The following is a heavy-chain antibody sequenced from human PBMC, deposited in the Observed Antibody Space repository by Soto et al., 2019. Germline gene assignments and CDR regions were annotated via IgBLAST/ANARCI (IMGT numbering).Heavy chain of an antibody. V-gene: IGHV1-69*01. CDR1: GGTFSSYA. D-gene: IGHD6-19*01. CDR3: AREIPALAVAGHGMDV. CDR2: IIPIFGTA. Sequence: QVQLVQSGAEVQKPGSSVKVSCKASGGTFSSYAISWVRQAPGQGLEWMGGIIPIFGTANYAQKFQGRVTITADESTSTAYMELSSLRSEDTAVYYCAREIPALAVAGHGMDVWGQGATVTVSS. J-gene: IGHJ6*02.